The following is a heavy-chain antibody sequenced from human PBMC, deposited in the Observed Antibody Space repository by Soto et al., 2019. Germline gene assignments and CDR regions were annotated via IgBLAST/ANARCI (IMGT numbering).Heavy chain of an antibody. Sequence: PSETLSLTCAVSGGSISSGGYSWSWIRQPPGKGLEWIGYIYHSGSTYYNPSLKSRVTISVDRSKNQFSLKLSSVTAADTAVYYCAGEDHTVTTSGESYYYGMDVWGQGTTVTVSS. D-gene: IGHD4-17*01. CDR2: IYHSGST. CDR3: AGEDHTVTTSGESYYYGMDV. J-gene: IGHJ6*02. V-gene: IGHV4-30-2*01. CDR1: GGSISSGGYS.